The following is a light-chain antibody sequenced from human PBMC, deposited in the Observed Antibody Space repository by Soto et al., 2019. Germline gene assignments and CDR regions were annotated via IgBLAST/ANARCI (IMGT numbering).Light chain of an antibody. CDR2: RAS. Sequence: DILMTQSPSTLSASVGDRVTITCRASESISRWLAWYQQKPGQAPKLLIHRASTLATGVLSRISGSGSGTDFTLTISNLQPDDFATYYCQQYKSYSPYTFGQGTKVDIK. CDR1: ESISRW. CDR3: QQYKSYSPYT. J-gene: IGKJ2*01. V-gene: IGKV1-5*03.